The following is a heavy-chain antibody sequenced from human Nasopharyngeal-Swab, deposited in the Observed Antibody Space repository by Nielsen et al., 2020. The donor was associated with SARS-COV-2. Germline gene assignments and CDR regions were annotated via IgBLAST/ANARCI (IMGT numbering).Heavy chain of an antibody. CDR2: IYPGDSDT. D-gene: IGHD3-22*01. CDR3: ARLDYYDSSGYYSLIGPEYYFDY. J-gene: IGHJ4*02. V-gene: IGHV5-51*01. Sequence: GESLKISCKGSGYSFTSYWIGWVRQMLGKGLERMGIIYPGDSDTRYSPSFQGLVTISADKSISTAYLQWSSLKASDTAMYFCARLDYYDSSGYYSLIGPEYYFDYWGQGTLVTVSS. CDR1: GYSFTSYW.